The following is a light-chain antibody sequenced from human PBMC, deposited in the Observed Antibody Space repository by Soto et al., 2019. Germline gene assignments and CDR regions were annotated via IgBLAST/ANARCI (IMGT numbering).Light chain of an antibody. CDR3: QQYNSYSWT. CDR1: QSIGYY. V-gene: IGKV1-5*01. Sequence: DIQMTQSLSSLSASVGDRLTIACRASQSIGYYLNWYQQKPGKAPKLLIYAASSLQSGVPSRFSGSRSGTEFTLTISSLQPDDFATYYCQQYNSYSWTFGQGTKVDIK. J-gene: IGKJ1*01. CDR2: AAS.